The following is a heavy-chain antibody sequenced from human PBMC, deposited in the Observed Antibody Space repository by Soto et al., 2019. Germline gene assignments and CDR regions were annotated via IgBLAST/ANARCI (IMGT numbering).Heavy chain of an antibody. CDR1: GYTFTNYG. CDR3: ACDGPLAIAAYQSFDP. Sequence: ASVKVSYKDSGYTFTNYGISLVRQAPRQGIERMGWISAYNGNTNYAQKLQGRVTMTTDTSTSTAYMELRSLRSDDKAVYYCACDGPLAIAAYQSFDPWGQGTLVTVSS. CDR2: ISAYNGNT. D-gene: IGHD6-13*01. J-gene: IGHJ5*02. V-gene: IGHV1-18*01.